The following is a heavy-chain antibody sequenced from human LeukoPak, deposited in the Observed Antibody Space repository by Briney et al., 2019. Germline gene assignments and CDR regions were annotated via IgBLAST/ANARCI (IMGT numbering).Heavy chain of an antibody. D-gene: IGHD6-19*01. Sequence: GGSLRLSCAASGFTFSSYWMSWVRQAPGKGLQWVANINQDGSEKYSVDSVKGRFPISRENAKNSLYLQMNSLRAGDTAVYYCARVGSGWSHDAFDIWGQGTMVTVSS. CDR2: INQDGSEK. J-gene: IGHJ3*02. V-gene: IGHV3-7*02. CDR1: GFTFSSYW. CDR3: ARVGSGWSHDAFDI.